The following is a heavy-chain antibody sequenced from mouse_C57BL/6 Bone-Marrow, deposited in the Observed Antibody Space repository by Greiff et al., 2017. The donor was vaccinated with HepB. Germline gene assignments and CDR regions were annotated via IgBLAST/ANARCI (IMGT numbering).Heavy chain of an antibody. Sequence: VQLQQSGPELVKPGASVKISCKASGYTFTDYYMNWVKQSHGKSLEWIGDINHNNGGTSYNQKFKGKAILTVDKSSSTAYMELRSLTSEDSAVYYCAPYYYGSSYYAMDYWGQGTSVTVSS. CDR3: APYYYGSSYYAMDY. CDR1: GYTFTDYY. J-gene: IGHJ4*01. V-gene: IGHV1-26*01. CDR2: INHNNGGT. D-gene: IGHD1-1*01.